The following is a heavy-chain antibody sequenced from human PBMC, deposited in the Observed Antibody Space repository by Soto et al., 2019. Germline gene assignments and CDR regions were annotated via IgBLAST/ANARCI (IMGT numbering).Heavy chain of an antibody. CDR1: GGSISSGDYY. CDR3: ARASEGYCTNGVCYENYYYGMDV. D-gene: IGHD2-8*01. Sequence: QVQLQESGPGLVKPSQTLSLTCTVSGGSISSGDYYWSWIRQPPGKGLEWIGYIYYSGSTYYNPSLKSRVTISVDTSKNQFSLKLSSVTAADTAVYYCARASEGYCTNGVCYENYYYGMDVWGQGTTVTVSS. CDR2: IYYSGST. V-gene: IGHV4-30-4*01. J-gene: IGHJ6*02.